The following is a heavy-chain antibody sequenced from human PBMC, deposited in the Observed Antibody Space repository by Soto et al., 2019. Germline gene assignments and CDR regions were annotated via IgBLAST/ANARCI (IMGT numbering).Heavy chain of an antibody. J-gene: IGHJ5*02. V-gene: IGHV4-59*08. Sequence: SETLSLTCTVSGGSISSYYWSWIRQPPGKGLEWIGYIYYSGSTNYNPSLKSRVTISVDTPKNQFSLKLSSVTAADTAVYYCARLVDFYDKLNGYHNKITSPWGQGTLVTVSS. CDR2: IYYSGST. CDR3: ARLVDFYDKLNGYHNKITSP. CDR1: GGSISSYY. D-gene: IGHD3-9*01.